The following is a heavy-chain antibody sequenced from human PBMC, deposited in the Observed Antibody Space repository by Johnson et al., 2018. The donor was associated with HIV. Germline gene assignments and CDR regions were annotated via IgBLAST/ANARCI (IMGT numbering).Heavy chain of an antibody. CDR3: ARVRAGRENAFDI. CDR2: ISYDGSNK. CDR1: GFTFSSYA. V-gene: IGHV3-30*04. Sequence: QVQLVESGGGLVQPGGSLRVSCAASGFTFSSYAMHWVRQAPGKGLEWVAVISYDGSNKYYADSVKGRFTISRDNSKNTLSLQMNSPRVDDTAIYYCARVRAGRENAFDIWGQGTMVTVSS. D-gene: IGHD1-26*01. J-gene: IGHJ3*02.